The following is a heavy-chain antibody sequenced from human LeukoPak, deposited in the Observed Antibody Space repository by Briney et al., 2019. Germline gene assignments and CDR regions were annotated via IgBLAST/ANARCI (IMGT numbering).Heavy chain of an antibody. Sequence: GGSLRLSCAASGFTVSSNYMSWVRQAPGKGLEWVSVIYSGGSTYYADSVKGRFTISRDNSKDPLYLQMNSLRAEDTAVYYCARVLRDYGDYIPPGAFDIWGQGTMVTVSS. CDR1: GFTVSSNY. CDR2: IYSGGST. D-gene: IGHD4-17*01. V-gene: IGHV3-66*01. CDR3: ARVLRDYGDYIPPGAFDI. J-gene: IGHJ3*02.